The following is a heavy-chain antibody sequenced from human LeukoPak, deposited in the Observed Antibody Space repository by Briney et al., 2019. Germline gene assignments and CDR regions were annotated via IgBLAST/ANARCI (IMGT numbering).Heavy chain of an antibody. CDR1: GFTFSDYY. Sequence: PGGSLRLSCAASGFTFSDYYMSWIRQAPGKGLEWVSYISSSGSTIYYADSVKGRFTISRDNAKNSLYLQMNSLRAEDTAVYYCARDPSRYSSSWYPYYFDYWGQGTLVTVSS. V-gene: IGHV3-11*04. CDR3: ARDPSRYSSSWYPYYFDY. D-gene: IGHD6-13*01. J-gene: IGHJ4*02. CDR2: ISSSGSTI.